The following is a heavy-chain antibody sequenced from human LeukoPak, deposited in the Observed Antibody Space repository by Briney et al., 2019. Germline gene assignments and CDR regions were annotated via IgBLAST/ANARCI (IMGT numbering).Heavy chain of an antibody. J-gene: IGHJ4*02. D-gene: IGHD5-24*01. Sequence: GGSLRLSCAASGFTFSSSAMSWVRQAPGKGLEWVSAISNNGGYTYYADSVQGRFTISRDNSKSTLCLQMNSLRAEDTAVYYCAKVFRDGYNYPFDYWGQGTLVTVSS. V-gene: IGHV3-23*01. CDR1: GFTFSSSA. CDR3: AKVFRDGYNYPFDY. CDR2: ISNNGGYT.